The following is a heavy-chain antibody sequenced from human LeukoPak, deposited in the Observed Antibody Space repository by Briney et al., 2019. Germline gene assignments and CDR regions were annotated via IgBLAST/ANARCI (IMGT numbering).Heavy chain of an antibody. J-gene: IGHJ4*02. Sequence: YIYHSASTYYNPSLESRVTISVDRSKNQFSLKLSSVTAADTAVYYCARYYSGSYRAFDYWGQGTLVTVSS. D-gene: IGHD1-26*01. CDR2: IYHSAST. CDR3: ARYYSGSYRAFDY. V-gene: IGHV4-30-2*01.